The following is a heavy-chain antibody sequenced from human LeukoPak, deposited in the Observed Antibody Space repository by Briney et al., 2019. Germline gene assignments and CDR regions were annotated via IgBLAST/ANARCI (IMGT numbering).Heavy chain of an antibody. D-gene: IGHD3-22*01. V-gene: IGHV3-23*01. Sequence: GGSLRLSCAASGFTFSSYAMSWVRQARGKGVEGVSAISGRGGSTYYADSVKGGFTIYRDNYKNTLYLQMNSLTAEDTAVYYCAKDHYYDSSRHYPDAFDIWGQGTLVTVSS. CDR1: GFTFSSYA. CDR3: AKDHYYDSSRHYPDAFDI. CDR2: ISGRGGST. J-gene: IGHJ3*02.